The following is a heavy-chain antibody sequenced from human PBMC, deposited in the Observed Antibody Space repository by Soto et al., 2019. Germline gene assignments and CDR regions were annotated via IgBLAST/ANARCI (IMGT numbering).Heavy chain of an antibody. CDR3: ARDNFAGGYYPYYMDV. CDR2: IYYSGST. Sequence: SETLSLTCTVSGGSISSYYWSWIRQPPGKGLEWIGYIYYSGSTNYNPSLKSRVTISVDTSKNQFSLKLSSVTAADTAVYYCARDNFAGGYYPYYMDVWGKGTTVTVSS. J-gene: IGHJ6*03. CDR1: GGSISSYY. V-gene: IGHV4-59*01. D-gene: IGHD3-3*01.